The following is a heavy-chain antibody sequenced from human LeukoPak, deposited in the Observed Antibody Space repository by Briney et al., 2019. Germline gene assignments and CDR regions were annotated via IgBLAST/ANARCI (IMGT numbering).Heavy chain of an antibody. J-gene: IGHJ6*02. CDR1: GGSISSYY. D-gene: IGHD4-17*01. Sequence: SETLSLTCTVSGGSISSYYWSWIRQPPGKGLEWIGYIYYSGSTNYNPSLKSRVTISVDTSKNQFSLKLSSVTAADTAVYYCARVIPAGDYLNYYYGMDVWGQGTTVTVSS. CDR3: ARVIPAGDYLNYYYGMDV. CDR2: IYYSGST. V-gene: IGHV4-59*01.